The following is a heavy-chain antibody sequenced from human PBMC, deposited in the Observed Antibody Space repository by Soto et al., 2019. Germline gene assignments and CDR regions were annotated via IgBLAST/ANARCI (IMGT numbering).Heavy chain of an antibody. D-gene: IGHD6-13*01. CDR1: GGSIHNSDW. V-gene: IGHV4-4*02. CDR2: IDHSGSY. Sequence: QVQVQESGPGLVKPSGTLSLTCAVTGGSIHNSDWWSWVRQRPGKGREWIGEIDHSGSYNYNPSLNSRVTMSLDKSNNLFSLKLTSVTAADRAIYYCATGPVYSSRWFDNWGQGTLVTVSS. J-gene: IGHJ5*02. CDR3: ATGPVYSSRWFDN.